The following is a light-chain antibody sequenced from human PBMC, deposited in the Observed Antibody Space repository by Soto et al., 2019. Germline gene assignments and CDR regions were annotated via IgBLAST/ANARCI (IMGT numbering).Light chain of an antibody. Sequence: QSALTQPASVSGSPGQSITISCTGTSSDVGSFNLVSWYQQHPGKAPKLLIYEANKRPSGVSDRFSGSKSGNTASLTISGLEAADEADYSCSSYAGSSTLIFGGGTKLTVL. J-gene: IGLJ2*01. CDR1: SSDVGSFNL. CDR3: SSYAGSSTLI. CDR2: EAN. V-gene: IGLV2-23*01.